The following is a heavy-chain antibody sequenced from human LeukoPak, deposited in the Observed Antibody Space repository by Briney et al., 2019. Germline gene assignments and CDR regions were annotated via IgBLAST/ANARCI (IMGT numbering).Heavy chain of an antibody. Sequence: PSETLSLTCTVSGGSISSSSYYWGWIRQPPGKGLEWIGSIYYSGSTYYNPSLKSRVTISVDTSKNQFSLKLSSVTAADTAVYYCARYSGRHFLFDYWGQGTLVTVSS. V-gene: IGHV4-39*01. CDR3: ARYSGRHFLFDY. D-gene: IGHD1-26*01. CDR1: GGSISSSSYY. CDR2: IYYSGST. J-gene: IGHJ4*02.